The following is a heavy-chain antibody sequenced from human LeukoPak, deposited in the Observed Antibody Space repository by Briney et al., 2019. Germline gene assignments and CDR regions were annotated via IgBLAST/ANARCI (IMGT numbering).Heavy chain of an antibody. CDR3: AKAHGYSPSWYVDY. D-gene: IGHD6-13*01. V-gene: IGHV3-9*03. CDR1: GFSFGDYA. Sequence: GGSLRLSCAASGFSFGDYAMHWVRQAPGKGLEWVAGVNWNSAYIGYGDSMKGRVTIYRDNAKQSLYLQMNGLRVEAMALYYCAKAHGYSPSWYVDYWGQGTLVTVSS. J-gene: IGHJ4*02. CDR2: VNWNSAYI.